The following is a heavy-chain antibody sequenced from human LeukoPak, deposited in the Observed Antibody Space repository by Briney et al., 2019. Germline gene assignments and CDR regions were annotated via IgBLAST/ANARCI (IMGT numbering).Heavy chain of an antibody. J-gene: IGHJ4*02. CDR2: ISSRGTST. Sequence: GGSLRLSCAASGFTFSTYAMSWVRQAQGKGLEWVSTISSRGTSTDYADSGKGRLTKSRDNSENTLYLQMNSLRAEDTALYYCAKDIHGDYGGVDYWGQGTLVTVSS. CDR3: AKDIHGDYGGVDY. D-gene: IGHD4-17*01. V-gene: IGHV3-23*01. CDR1: GFTFSTYA.